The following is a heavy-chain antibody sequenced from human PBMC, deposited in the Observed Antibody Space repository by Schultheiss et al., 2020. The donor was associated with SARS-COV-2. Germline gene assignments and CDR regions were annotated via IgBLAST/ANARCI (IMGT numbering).Heavy chain of an antibody. CDR2: LIPLFGTS. Sequence: SVKVSCKASGGTFSSYAISWVRQAPCPGLAWMVVLIPLFGTSPSAPPFQGRVTITADESTSTAYMELSSLRSEDTAVYYCARDRYDFWSGYVSYWYFDLWGRGTLVTVSS. J-gene: IGHJ2*01. CDR3: ARDRYDFWSGYVSYWYFDL. V-gene: IGHV1-69*13. D-gene: IGHD3-3*01. CDR1: GGTFSSYA.